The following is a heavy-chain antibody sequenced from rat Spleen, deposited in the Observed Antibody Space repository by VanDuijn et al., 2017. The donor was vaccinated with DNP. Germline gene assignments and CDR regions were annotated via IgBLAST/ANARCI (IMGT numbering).Heavy chain of an antibody. J-gene: IGHJ2*01. CDR3: ARMEGFDY. CDR2: INYDGSNT. V-gene: IGHV5-7*01. Sequence: EVQLVESGGGLVQPGRSLKLSCAASGFTFSDHNMAWVRQAPKKGLEWVATINYDGSNTYYRDSVRGRFTISRDNAKSTLYLQMDSLRSEDTATYYCARMEGFDYWGQGVMVTVSS. CDR1: GFTFSDHN. D-gene: IGHD1-11*01.